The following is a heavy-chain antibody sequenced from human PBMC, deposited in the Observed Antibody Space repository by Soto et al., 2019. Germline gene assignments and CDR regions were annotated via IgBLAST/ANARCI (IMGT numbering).Heavy chain of an antibody. CDR3: AKSRILEWLLCPL. CDR1: GFTFSSYA. D-gene: IGHD3-3*01. J-gene: IGHJ4*02. Sequence: GGSMRLSCAASGFTFSSYAMSWVRQAPGKGLEWVSAISGSGGSTYYADSVKGRFTISRDNSKNTLYLQMNSLRAEDTAVYYCAKSRILEWLLCPLWGQGTLVTVSS. CDR2: ISGSGGST. V-gene: IGHV3-23*01.